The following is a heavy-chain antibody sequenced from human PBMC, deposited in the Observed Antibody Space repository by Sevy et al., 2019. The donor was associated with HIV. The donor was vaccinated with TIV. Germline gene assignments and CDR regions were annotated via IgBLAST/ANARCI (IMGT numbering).Heavy chain of an antibody. D-gene: IGHD3-10*01. CDR2: IWYDGSNK. CDR3: ARDGGFGDTMVRGVPYYYYGMDV. V-gene: IGHV3-33*01. Sequence: GGSLRLSCAASGFTFSSYGMHWVRQAPGKGLEWMAVIWYDGSNKYYADSVKGRFTISRDNSKNTLYLQMNSLRAEDTAVYYCARDGGFGDTMVRGVPYYYYGMDVWGQGTTVTVSS. J-gene: IGHJ6*02. CDR1: GFTFSSYG.